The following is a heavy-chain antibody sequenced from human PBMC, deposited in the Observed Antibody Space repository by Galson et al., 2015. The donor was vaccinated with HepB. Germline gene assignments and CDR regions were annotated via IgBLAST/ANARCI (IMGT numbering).Heavy chain of an antibody. D-gene: IGHD3-9*01. CDR2: ISVSNGHT. Sequence: SVKVSCKASGYTFTNFGVAWIRQAPGQGLEWMGWISVSNGHTNYAVSLQGRVTLTAETSTGMSYMELRNLTSGDTAVYYCAKFEAATGLEIFDYWGHGTLVTVSS. V-gene: IGHV1-18*01. CDR1: GYTFTNFG. CDR3: AKFEAATGLEIFDY. J-gene: IGHJ4*03.